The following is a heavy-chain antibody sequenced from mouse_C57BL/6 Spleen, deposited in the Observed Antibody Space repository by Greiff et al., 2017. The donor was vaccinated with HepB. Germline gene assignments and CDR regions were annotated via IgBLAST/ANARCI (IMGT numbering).Heavy chain of an antibody. V-gene: IGHV1-66*01. J-gene: IGHJ2*01. CDR2: IYPGSGNT. CDR3: ARKRVYSGSADYFDS. Sequence: VQLQQSGPELVKPGASVKISCKASGYSFTSYYIHWVQQRPGQGLEWIGWIYPGSGNTKYNEKFKGKATLTADTSTSTAYMQLSSLTSEDSAVYYCARKRVYSGSADYFDSWGKGTTLTVSS. CDR1: GYSFTSYY. D-gene: IGHD1-1*01.